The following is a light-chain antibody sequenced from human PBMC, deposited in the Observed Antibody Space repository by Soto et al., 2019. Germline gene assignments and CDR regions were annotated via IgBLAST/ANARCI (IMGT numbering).Light chain of an antibody. V-gene: IGKV1-5*01. CDR1: QSISSW. CDR2: DVS. Sequence: DIQMTQSPPTLSASVGDRVTITCRASQSISSWLAWYQQRPGKAPNLLIYDVSSLESGVPSRFSGSGSGTEFTLTISSLQPAEFPTYYCQQYTNYPWTFGQGTKVEIK. CDR3: QQYTNYPWT. J-gene: IGKJ1*01.